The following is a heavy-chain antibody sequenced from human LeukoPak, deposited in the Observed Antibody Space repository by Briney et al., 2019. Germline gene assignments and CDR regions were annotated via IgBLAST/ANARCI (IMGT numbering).Heavy chain of an antibody. V-gene: IGHV5-51*01. Sequence: GESLKFSCKGSGYSFTSYWIGWVRQMPGKGLEWMGIIYPGDSDTRYSPSFQGQVTISADKSVSTAYLQWSSLKASDTAMYYCARRRDLYSGSYYPFDYWGQGTLVTVSS. J-gene: IGHJ4*02. D-gene: IGHD1-26*01. CDR1: GYSFTSYW. CDR2: IYPGDSDT. CDR3: ARRRDLYSGSYYPFDY.